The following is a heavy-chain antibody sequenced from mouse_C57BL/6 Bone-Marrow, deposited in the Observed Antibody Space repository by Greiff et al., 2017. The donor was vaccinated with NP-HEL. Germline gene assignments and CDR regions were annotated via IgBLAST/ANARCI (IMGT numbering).Heavy chain of an antibody. CDR3: ARCPYFDGYYVWYFDV. CDR2: INPYNGGT. D-gene: IGHD2-3*01. Sequence: VQLQQSGPVLVKPGASVKMSCKASGYTFTDYYMNWVKQSHGKSLEWIGVINPYNGGTSYNQKFTGKATLTVDKSSSTAYMDLNSLTSEDSAVYYCARCPYFDGYYVWYFDVWGTGTTVTVSS. V-gene: IGHV1-19*01. J-gene: IGHJ1*03. CDR1: GYTFTDYY.